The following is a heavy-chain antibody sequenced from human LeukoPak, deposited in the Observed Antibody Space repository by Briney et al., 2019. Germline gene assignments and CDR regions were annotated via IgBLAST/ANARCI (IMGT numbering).Heavy chain of an antibody. D-gene: IGHD3-22*01. Sequence: SETLSLTCTVSGYSISTGYYWDWIRQPPGKGLEWIGTFYHGGSTYYNPSLKSRVTISVDTSKNQFSLKLSSVTAADTAVYYCARATYYYDSSGYLLREYYFDYWGQGTLVTVSS. CDR3: ARATYYYDSSGYLLREYYFDY. CDR1: GYSISTGYY. J-gene: IGHJ4*02. CDR2: FYHGGST. V-gene: IGHV4-38-2*02.